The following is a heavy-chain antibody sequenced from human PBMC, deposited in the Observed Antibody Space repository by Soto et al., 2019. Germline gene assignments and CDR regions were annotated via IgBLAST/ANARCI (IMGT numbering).Heavy chain of an antibody. Sequence: QLHLVQSGAVVKKPGASVTVSCSASGYPVTAYYMHWVRQAPGRGLEWMGGINPSTGAANDTQTFQGRVTMTRDTSTSTVFRELSGLTSEDTAVFYCARGGGVGVAGSAAFDMWGQGTLVTVSS. CDR3: ARGGGVGVAGSAAFDM. V-gene: IGHV1-2*02. D-gene: IGHD3-3*01. CDR1: GYPVTAYY. CDR2: INPSTGAA. J-gene: IGHJ3*02.